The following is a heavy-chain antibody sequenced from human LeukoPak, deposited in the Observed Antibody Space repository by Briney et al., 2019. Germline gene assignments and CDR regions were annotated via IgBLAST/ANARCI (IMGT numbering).Heavy chain of an antibody. J-gene: IGHJ4*02. CDR2: IYPGDSDT. Sequence: GESLKISCQGSGYIFTSYWIGWVRQMPGKGLEWMGIIYPGDSDTRYSPSFQGQVTISADKSISTAYLQWSSLKASDTAMYYCARRIAAAGTPEYYFDYWGQGTLVTVSS. CDR1: GYIFTSYW. V-gene: IGHV5-51*01. D-gene: IGHD6-13*01. CDR3: ARRIAAAGTPEYYFDY.